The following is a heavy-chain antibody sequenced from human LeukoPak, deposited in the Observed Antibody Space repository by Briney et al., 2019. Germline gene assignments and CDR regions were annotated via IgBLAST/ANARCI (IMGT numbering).Heavy chain of an antibody. CDR2: IKSKTDGGTT. D-gene: IGHD6-19*01. J-gene: IGHJ4*02. CDR1: GFTFSNAW. CDR3: AKIAVAGKSHLDY. Sequence: GGSLRLSCAASGFTFSNAWMSWVRQAPGKGLEWVGRIKSKTDGGTTDYAAPVKGRFTIPRDDSKNTLYLQMNSLKTEDTAVYYCAKIAVAGKSHLDYWGQGTLVTVSS. V-gene: IGHV3-15*01.